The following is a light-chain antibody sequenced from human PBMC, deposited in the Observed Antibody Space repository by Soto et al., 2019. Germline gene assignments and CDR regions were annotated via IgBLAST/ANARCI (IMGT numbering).Light chain of an antibody. CDR1: QSVSSSY. J-gene: IGKJ2*01. V-gene: IGKV3-20*01. CDR2: GAS. Sequence: EIVLTQSPGTLSLSPGERATLSCRASQSVSSSYLAWYQQKPGQAPRLLIYGASSRATGIPDRFSGSGSGTGFTLTISRLEPEDFSVYYDQQYGSTLYIFGQGTKLEIK. CDR3: QQYGSTLYI.